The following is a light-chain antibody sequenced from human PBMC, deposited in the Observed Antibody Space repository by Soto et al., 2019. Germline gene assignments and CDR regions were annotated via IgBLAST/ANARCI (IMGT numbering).Light chain of an antibody. Sequence: VIWMTQSPSLLSASTGERVTLSCRISQGISSYLAWYQQKPGKAPELLIYAASTWQSGVPARFSGSGSGTDFTLTISCLQSEDFAAYYCQQYLSFPSTFGGGTKVEIK. J-gene: IGKJ4*01. CDR1: QGISSY. CDR2: AAS. V-gene: IGKV1D-8*01. CDR3: QQYLSFPST.